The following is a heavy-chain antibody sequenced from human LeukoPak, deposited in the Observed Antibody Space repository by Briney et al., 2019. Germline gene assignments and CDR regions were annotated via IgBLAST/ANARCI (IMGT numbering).Heavy chain of an antibody. V-gene: IGHV3-7*01. CDR3: AREMKGYCSGGSCRLFQH. CDR2: IKQDGSEK. J-gene: IGHJ1*01. D-gene: IGHD2-15*01. CDR1: GFTFSSYW. Sequence: HPGGSLRLSCAASGFTFSSYWMSWVRQAPGKGLEWVANIKQDGSEKYYVDSVKGRFTISRDNAKNSLYLQMNSLRAEDTAAYYCAREMKGYCSGGSCRLFQHWGQGTLVTVSS.